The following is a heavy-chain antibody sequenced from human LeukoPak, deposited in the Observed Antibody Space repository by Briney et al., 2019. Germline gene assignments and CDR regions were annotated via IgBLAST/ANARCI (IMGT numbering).Heavy chain of an antibody. V-gene: IGHV3-23*01. J-gene: IGHJ6*02. CDR3: AKSSVAGTYYYYGMDV. D-gene: IGHD6-19*01. CDR1: GFTFSSYA. CDR2: ISGSGGST. Sequence: GGSLRLSCAASGFTFSSYAMSWARQAPGKGLEWVSAISGSGGSTYYADSVKGRFTISRDNSKNTLYLQMNSLRAEDTAVYYCAKSSVAGTYYYYGMDVWGQGTTVTVSS.